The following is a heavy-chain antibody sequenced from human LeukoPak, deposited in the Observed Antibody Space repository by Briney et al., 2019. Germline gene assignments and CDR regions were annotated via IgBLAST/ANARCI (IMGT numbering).Heavy chain of an antibody. V-gene: IGHV3-7*01. D-gene: IGHD1-7*01. J-gene: IGHJ4*02. CDR2: IKQDGSEK. CDR3: ARVEDWNYDY. Sequence: PGGSLRLSCVASGFMFSRYWMSWVRQAPGKGLEWVANIKQDGSEKYYVDSVKGRFTISRDNAKNSLYLQMNSLRAEDTAVYYCARVEDWNYDYWGQGTLVTVSS. CDR1: GFMFSRYW.